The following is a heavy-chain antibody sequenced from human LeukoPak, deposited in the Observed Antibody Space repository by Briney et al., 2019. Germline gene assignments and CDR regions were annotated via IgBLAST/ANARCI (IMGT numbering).Heavy chain of an antibody. D-gene: IGHD6-13*01. Sequence: SETLSLTCTVSGGSISSSSYYWGWIRQPPGKGLEWIGSIYYSGSTYYNPSLKSRVTISVDTSKNQFSLKLSSVTAADTAVYYCARHVSEDSSSWYVWFDPRGQGTLVTVSS. CDR3: ARHVSEDSSSWYVWFDP. V-gene: IGHV4-39*01. CDR1: GGSISSSSYY. J-gene: IGHJ5*02. CDR2: IYYSGST.